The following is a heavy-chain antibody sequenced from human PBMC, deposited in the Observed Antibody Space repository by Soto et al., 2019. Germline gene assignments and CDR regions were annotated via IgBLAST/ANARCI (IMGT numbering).Heavy chain of an antibody. J-gene: IGHJ4*02. V-gene: IGHV3-30*18. D-gene: IGHD1-7*01. CDR3: AKDHQTYNWDYLFDS. Sequence: GGSLRLSCAASGFTFSINDMHWVRQAPGRGLEWVAVISNDGNNKYYADSVKGRFTLSRDSSKNMVYLQMDSLRVEDTAVYYCAKDHQTYNWDYLFDSWGPGTLVTVSS. CDR2: ISNDGNNK. CDR1: GFTFSIND.